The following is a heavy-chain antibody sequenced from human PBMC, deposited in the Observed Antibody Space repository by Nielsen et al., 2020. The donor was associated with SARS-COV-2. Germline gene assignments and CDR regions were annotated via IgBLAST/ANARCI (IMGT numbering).Heavy chain of an antibody. CDR3: AREGELSPGLLFPNV. CDR2: IIPIFATP. D-gene: IGHD1-7*01. Sequence: SVKVSCKAAGDTFNSYGIHWVRQAPGQGIEWIGGIIPIFATPHYAQKFQGRVTLTADESTGTAYMELSSLRSEDTAVYYCAREGELSPGLLFPNVWGQGTLVTVSS. J-gene: IGHJ1*01. CDR1: GDTFNSYG. V-gene: IGHV1-69*13.